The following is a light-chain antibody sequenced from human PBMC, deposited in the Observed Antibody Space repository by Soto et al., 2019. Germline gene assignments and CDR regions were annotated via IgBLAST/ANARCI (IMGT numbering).Light chain of an antibody. CDR1: KNDVGFYDF. CDR3: KSYAGSNTYV. Sequence: PGQSVTISCTGTKNDVGFYDFVSWYQHHPGKAPRLIIYEVVQRPSGVPDRFSGSKSGNTASLTVSGLQAADEADYFCKSYAGSNTYVFGSGTKVTVL. CDR2: EVV. V-gene: IGLV2-8*01. J-gene: IGLJ1*01.